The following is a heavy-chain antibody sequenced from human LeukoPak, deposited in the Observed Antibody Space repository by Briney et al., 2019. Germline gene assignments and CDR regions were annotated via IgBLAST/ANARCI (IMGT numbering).Heavy chain of an antibody. D-gene: IGHD3-10*01. CDR2: IYYSGST. Sequence: SETLSLTCTVSGGSISSYYWSWIRQPPGKGLEWIGYIYYSGSTNYNPSLKSRVTISVDTSKNQFSLKLSSVTAADTAVYYCARQGYGSGEEAGESSAGIDYWGQGTLVTVSS. V-gene: IGHV4-59*08. CDR3: ARQGYGSGEEAGESSAGIDY. J-gene: IGHJ4*02. CDR1: GGSISSYY.